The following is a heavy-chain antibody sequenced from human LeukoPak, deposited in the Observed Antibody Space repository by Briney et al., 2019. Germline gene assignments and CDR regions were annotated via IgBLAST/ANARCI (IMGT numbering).Heavy chain of an antibody. D-gene: IGHD6-13*01. CDR1: GFTFGGYG. CDR2: IAYDGSRA. V-gene: IGHV3-33*01. CDR3: TRYSNDHFDY. J-gene: IGHJ4*02. Sequence: GGSLRLPCAGSGFTFGGYGMHWFRQTPGKGLEWVAVIAYDGSRAFYADSVKGRFTISRDNSKNTMSVQMDDLRAEDTAVYYSTRYSNDHFDYWGQGTLVTVSS.